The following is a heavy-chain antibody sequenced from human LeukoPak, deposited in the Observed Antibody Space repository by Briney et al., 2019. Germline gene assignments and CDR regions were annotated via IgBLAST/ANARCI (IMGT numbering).Heavy chain of an antibody. V-gene: IGHV1-18*01. CDR1: GYTFTSYG. J-gene: IGHJ5*02. Sequence: GASVKVSCKASGYTFTSYGISWVRQAPGQGLEWMGWISAYNGNTNYAQKLQGRVTMTTDTSTSTAYMELRSLRSDDTAVYYCARDSPLLAYCGGDCHSAWFDPWGQGTLVTVSS. D-gene: IGHD2-21*02. CDR2: ISAYNGNT. CDR3: ARDSPLLAYCGGDCHSAWFDP.